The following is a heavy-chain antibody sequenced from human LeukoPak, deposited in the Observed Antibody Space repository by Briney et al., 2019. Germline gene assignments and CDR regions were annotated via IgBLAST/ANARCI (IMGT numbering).Heavy chain of an antibody. Sequence: ASVKVSCKASGYTFNTYGITWVRQAPGQGLEWMGWTSGYNGKTKYAQKLQDRLTMTTDTSTTTVYMELRSLRSDDTAVYYCARAGAVVDNWFDPWGQGTLVTVSS. D-gene: IGHD2-15*01. V-gene: IGHV1-18*01. CDR1: GYTFNTYG. CDR2: TSGYNGKT. CDR3: ARAGAVVDNWFDP. J-gene: IGHJ5*02.